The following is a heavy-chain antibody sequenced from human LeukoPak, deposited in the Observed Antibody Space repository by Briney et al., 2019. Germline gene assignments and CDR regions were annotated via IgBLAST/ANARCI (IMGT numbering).Heavy chain of an antibody. D-gene: IGHD5-12*01. V-gene: IGHV3-7*05. CDR2: IKQDGSEK. CDR3: ARDMGWLRSGVDC. CDR1: GFTFSSYW. Sequence: TGGSLRLSCAASGFTFSSYWMSWVRQAPGKGLEWVANIKQDGSEKYYVDSVKGRFTISRDNAKNSLYLQMNSLRAEDTAVYYCARDMGWLRSGVDCWGQGTLVTVSP. J-gene: IGHJ4*02.